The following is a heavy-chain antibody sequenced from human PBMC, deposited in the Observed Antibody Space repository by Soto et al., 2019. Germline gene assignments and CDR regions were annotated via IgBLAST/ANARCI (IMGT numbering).Heavy chain of an antibody. CDR2: IHYSGSA. CDR3: ARLVYRSSWLYHNAFDI. Sequence: SETLSLTCSVSGGSINNGDYYWSWVRQHPGKGLEWIGYIHYSGSAYYNPSLKSRVLVSLDRSENQFSLNLMSATAADTAIYFCARLVYRSSWLYHNAFDIWGQGTPVSVSS. CDR1: GGSINNGDYY. V-gene: IGHV4-31*03. D-gene: IGHD2-2*01. J-gene: IGHJ3*02.